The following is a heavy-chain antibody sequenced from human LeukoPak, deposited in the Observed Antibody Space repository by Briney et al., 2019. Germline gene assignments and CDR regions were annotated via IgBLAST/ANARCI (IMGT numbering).Heavy chain of an antibody. J-gene: IGHJ4*02. V-gene: IGHV3-7*01. CDR2: IKQDGSKE. CDR1: GFSFSSYW. Sequence: SGFSFSSYWMSWVRQAPGKGLEWVANIKQDGSKEYYVDSVKGRFTISRDNAKNSLSLQMNSLRAEDTAVYYCARDEGYCSSTSCYFYYFDYWGQGTLVTVSS. CDR3: ARDEGYCSSTSCYFYYFDY. D-gene: IGHD2-2*01.